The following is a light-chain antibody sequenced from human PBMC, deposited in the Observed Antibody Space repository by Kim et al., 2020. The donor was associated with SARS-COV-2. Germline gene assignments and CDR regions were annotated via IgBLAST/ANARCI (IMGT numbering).Light chain of an antibody. CDR2: SNN. CDR1: SSNIGSNY. Sequence: ELTQPPSASGTPGQRVTISCSGSSSNIGSNYVYWYQQLPGTAPKLLIYSNNQRPSGVPDRFSGSKSGTSASLAISGLRSEDEADYYCAAWDDSLTYVFGTGTKVTVL. CDR3: AAWDDSLTYV. V-gene: IGLV1-47*02. J-gene: IGLJ1*01.